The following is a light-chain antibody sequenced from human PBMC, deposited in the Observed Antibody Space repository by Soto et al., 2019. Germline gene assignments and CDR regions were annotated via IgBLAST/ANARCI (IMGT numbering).Light chain of an antibody. J-gene: IGKJ1*01. Sequence: DIQMTQSPSTLSASVGDTVTITCRASESISIWLAWYQQKPGKAPNLLINKASSLQSEVPSRFSGSGSGTEFTLTITSLKPDDFGVYYCQHYKSSSTFGQGTMVDIK. CDR1: ESISIW. CDR3: QHYKSSST. V-gene: IGKV1-5*03. CDR2: KAS.